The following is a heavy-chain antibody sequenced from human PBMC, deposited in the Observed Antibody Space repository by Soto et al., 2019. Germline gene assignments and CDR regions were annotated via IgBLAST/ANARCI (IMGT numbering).Heavy chain of an antibody. J-gene: IGHJ4*02. CDR3: AHSDYGDYFDY. Sequence: QITLKESGPTLVKPTQTLTLTCTFSGFSLSAHGVGVGWIRQPPGKALEWLALIYWDDDKRYSPSLKSMLTITTDTSKNQVVLTTTNMFPVDTATYFCAHSDYGDYFDYWGQGTLVTVSS. V-gene: IGHV2-5*02. CDR1: GFSLSAHGVG. D-gene: IGHD4-17*01. CDR2: IYWDDDK.